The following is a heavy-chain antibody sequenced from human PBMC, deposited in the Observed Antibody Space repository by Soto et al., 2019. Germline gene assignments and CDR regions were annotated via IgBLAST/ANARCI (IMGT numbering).Heavy chain of an antibody. V-gene: IGHV4-31*03. CDR1: GGSISSGGYY. CDR3: GRKRYNILPGYYLNDPFDI. Sequence: TSETLSLTCTVSGGSISSGGYYWSWICQHPGKGLEWIGYIYYSGSTYYNPSLKSRVTISVDTSKNQFSLKLSSVTAADTAVYYCGRKRYNILPGYYLNDPFDIWGQGKMFTVSS. D-gene: IGHD3-9*01. J-gene: IGHJ3*02. CDR2: IYYSGST.